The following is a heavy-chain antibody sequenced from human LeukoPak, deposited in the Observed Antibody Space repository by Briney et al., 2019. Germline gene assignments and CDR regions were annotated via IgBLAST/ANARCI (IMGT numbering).Heavy chain of an antibody. CDR2: IYTSGST. V-gene: IGHV4-4*07. CDR1: GGSISSYY. D-gene: IGHD5-12*01. CDR3: ARATEATITRNYYYYYMDV. Sequence: SETLSLTCTVSGGSISSYYCSWIRQPAGKGLEWIGRIYTSGSTNYNPSLKSRVTMSVDTSKNQFSLKLSSVTAADTAVYYCARATEATITRNYYYYYMDVWGKGTTVTVSS. J-gene: IGHJ6*03.